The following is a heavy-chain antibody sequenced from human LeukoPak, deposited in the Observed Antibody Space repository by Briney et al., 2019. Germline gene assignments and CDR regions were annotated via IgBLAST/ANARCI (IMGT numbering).Heavy chain of an antibody. CDR3: AREYYYGSGSLYHWFDP. J-gene: IGHJ5*02. Sequence: ASVKVSCKASGYTFINYYIHWVRQAPGQGLEWMGWINPNSGGTKYAQNFQGRVTMTRDTSISTAYMELSRLRSDDTAVYYCAREYYYGSGSLYHWFDPWGQGTLVTVSS. CDR2: INPNSGGT. D-gene: IGHD3-10*01. CDR1: GYTFINYY. V-gene: IGHV1-2*02.